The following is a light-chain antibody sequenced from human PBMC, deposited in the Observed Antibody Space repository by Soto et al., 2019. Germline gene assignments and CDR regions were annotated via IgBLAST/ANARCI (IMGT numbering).Light chain of an antibody. Sequence: DIQMTQSPSSVSASVGDRVTITCRASQDVKNYLAWYQQKPGKAPKLLIYAASRLQSGVPSRFSGSAYGTDFTLTINSLQPEDFATYYCQEVYSFPLTFGGGTKVDIK. CDR1: QDVKNY. J-gene: IGKJ4*01. CDR3: QEVYSFPLT. V-gene: IGKV1-12*01. CDR2: AAS.